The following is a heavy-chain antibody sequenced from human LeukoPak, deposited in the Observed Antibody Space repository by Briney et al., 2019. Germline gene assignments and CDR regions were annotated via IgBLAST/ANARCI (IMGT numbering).Heavy chain of an antibody. CDR1: GFTFSSYA. V-gene: IGHV3-64*01. J-gene: IGHJ4*02. Sequence: GGSLRLSCAASGFTFSSYAMHWVRQAPGKGLEYVSAISSNGGSTYYANSVKGRFTISRDNSKNTLYLQMGSLRAEDMAVYYCARGADYFEYSSSWYLSKYFDYWGQGTLVTVSS. D-gene: IGHD6-13*01. CDR2: ISSNGGST. CDR3: ARGADYFEYSSSWYLSKYFDY.